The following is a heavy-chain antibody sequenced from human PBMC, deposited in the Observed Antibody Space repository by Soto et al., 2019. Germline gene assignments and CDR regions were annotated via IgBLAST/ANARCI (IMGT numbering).Heavy chain of an antibody. V-gene: IGHV1-18*01. Sequence: QVQLVQSGAEVKKPGASVKVSCKASGYTFTRSGISWVRQAPGQGPEWMGWISSYNGDTNYAQTVQGRVTMTTDTSTSTAYIELRSLRSDDTAVYYCAREVVAPYYYYGMDVWGQGTPVTVSS. J-gene: IGHJ6*02. D-gene: IGHD5-12*01. CDR2: ISSYNGDT. CDR1: GYTFTRSG. CDR3: AREVVAPYYYYGMDV.